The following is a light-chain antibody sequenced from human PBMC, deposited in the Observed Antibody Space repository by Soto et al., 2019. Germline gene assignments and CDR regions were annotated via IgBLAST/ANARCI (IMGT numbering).Light chain of an antibody. Sequence: EIVLTQSPGTLSLSPGERATLSCRASQSVTSSYLAWYQEETGQTPRLLIYGASRRATGIPDRFSGSGSGTDFTLTISRLEPDDFATYYCQHYNSYSEAFGQGTKVDIK. CDR2: GAS. J-gene: IGKJ1*01. V-gene: IGKV3-20*01. CDR1: QSVTSSY. CDR3: QHYNSYSEA.